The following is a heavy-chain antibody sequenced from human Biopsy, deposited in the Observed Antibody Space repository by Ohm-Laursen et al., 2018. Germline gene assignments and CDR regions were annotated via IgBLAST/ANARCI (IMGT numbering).Heavy chain of an antibody. V-gene: IGHV3-73*01. J-gene: IGHJ4*02. CDR3: TLEGAGFDN. D-gene: IGHD3-10*01. CDR1: GFTFSASA. Sequence: SLRLSCAASGFTFSASAVHWVRQASGKGLEWVVRIRSKAKSYATAYAASVTGRFTISRDNSKNTTYLQMNSLKTEDTAVYYCTLEGAGFDNWGQGTLVTVSS. CDR2: IRSKAKSYAT.